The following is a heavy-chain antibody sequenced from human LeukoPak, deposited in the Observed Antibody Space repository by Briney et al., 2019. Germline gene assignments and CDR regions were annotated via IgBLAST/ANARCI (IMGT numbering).Heavy chain of an antibody. J-gene: IGHJ2*01. Sequence: EASVKVSCKASGYTFTSYYMHWVRQAPGQGLEWMGIINPSGGSTSYAQKFQGRVTMTRDTSTSTVYMELSSLRSEDTAVYYCARPYGDYYDSSDWYFDLWGRGTLVTVSS. CDR2: INPSGGST. CDR1: GYTFTSYY. CDR3: ARPYGDYYDSSDWYFDL. V-gene: IGHV1-46*01. D-gene: IGHD3-22*01.